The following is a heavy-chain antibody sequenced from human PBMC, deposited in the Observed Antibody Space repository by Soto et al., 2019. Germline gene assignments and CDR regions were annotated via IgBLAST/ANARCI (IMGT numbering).Heavy chain of an antibody. CDR2: IIPILGTA. V-gene: IGHV1-69*01. CDR3: ARSQGSSSSLEIYYYYYYGMDV. D-gene: IGHD2-2*01. J-gene: IGHJ6*02. CDR1: GGTFGSYA. Sequence: QVQLVQSGAEVTKPGSSVKVSCKASGGTFGSYAISWVRQAPGQGLEWMGGIIPILGTANYAQKCQGRVTIGADESTSTAYMELSSLRSEDTAVYYCARSQGSSSSLEIYYYYYYGMDVWGQGTTVTVSS.